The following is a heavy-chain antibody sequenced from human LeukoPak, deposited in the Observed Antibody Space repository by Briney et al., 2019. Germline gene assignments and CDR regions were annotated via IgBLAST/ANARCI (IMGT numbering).Heavy chain of an antibody. Sequence: GGSVKISCKACGYTLNEYGISWVGQATGKGLEGLGWINTYNGNTKLGEKFQGRVTMTTDTSTSIVYMELTSLRTDDTAVYFCTRDTPQHLKRFDYWGQGTLITVSS. CDR3: TRDTPQHLKRFDY. D-gene: IGHD6-13*01. V-gene: IGHV1-18*01. CDR1: GYTLNEYG. J-gene: IGHJ4*02. CDR2: INTYNGNT.